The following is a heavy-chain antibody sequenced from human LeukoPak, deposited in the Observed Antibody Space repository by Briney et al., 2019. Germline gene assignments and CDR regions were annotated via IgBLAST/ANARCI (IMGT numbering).Heavy chain of an antibody. D-gene: IGHD2-15*01. Sequence: ASVKVSCKASGYTFTSYDINWVRQATGQGLEWMGWMNPNSGNTGYAQKLQGRVTMTTDTSTSTAYMELRSLRSDDTAVYYCARDLSGYCSGGSCSMPGYWGQGTLVTVSS. CDR1: GYTFTSYD. CDR2: MNPNSGNT. CDR3: ARDLSGYCSGGSCSMPGY. V-gene: IGHV1-8*01. J-gene: IGHJ4*02.